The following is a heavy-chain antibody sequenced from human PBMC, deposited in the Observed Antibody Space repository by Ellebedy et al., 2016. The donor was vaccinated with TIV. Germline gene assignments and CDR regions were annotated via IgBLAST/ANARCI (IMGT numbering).Heavy chain of an antibody. CDR3: ARSVDIVVVVADRTANSNWFDP. D-gene: IGHD2-15*01. J-gene: IGHJ5*02. CDR2: IYTSGST. V-gene: IGHV4-4*07. CDR1: GGSISSYY. Sequence: SETLSLXXTVSGGSISSYYWSWIRQPAGKGLEWIGRIYTSGSTNYNPSLKSRVTMSVDTSKNQFSLKLSSVTAADTAVYYCARSVDIVVVVADRTANSNWFDPWGQGTLVTVSS.